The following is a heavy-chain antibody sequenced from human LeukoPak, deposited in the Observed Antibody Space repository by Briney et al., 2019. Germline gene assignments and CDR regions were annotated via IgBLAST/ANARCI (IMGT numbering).Heavy chain of an antibody. CDR2: IYFSVTT. CDR1: GDSISRDY. Sequence: SETLSLTCSVSGDSISRDYCSWIRQPPGRWLEWIGNIYFSVTTNYNPSLTSRVTISVDTSKTKFSLKLTSATAADTAVSYCARGDYRHFDIWGQGTMVTVSS. D-gene: IGHD4-11*01. CDR3: ARGDYRHFDI. J-gene: IGHJ3*02. V-gene: IGHV4-59*01.